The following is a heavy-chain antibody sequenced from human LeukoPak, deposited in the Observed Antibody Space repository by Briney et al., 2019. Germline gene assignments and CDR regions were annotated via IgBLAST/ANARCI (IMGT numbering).Heavy chain of an antibody. V-gene: IGHV1-8*01. CDR3: ARGTDSGSYSDAFDI. J-gene: IGHJ3*02. CDR2: MNPNSGNT. D-gene: IGHD1-26*01. Sequence: GASVKVSCKASGYTFTSYDINWVRQATRQGLEWMGWMNPNSGNTGYAQKFQGRVTMTRNTSISTAYMELSSLRSEDTAVYYCARGTDSGSYSDAFDIWGQGTMVTVSS. CDR1: GYTFTSYD.